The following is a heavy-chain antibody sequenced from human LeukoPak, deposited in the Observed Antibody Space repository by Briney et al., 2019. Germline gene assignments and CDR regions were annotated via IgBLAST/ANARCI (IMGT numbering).Heavy chain of an antibody. Sequence: PGGSLRLSCAASGFTYSNYDMHWVRQGPGGGLEWVSAIGIADDTHYADSVKGRFTISRENARNSLYLQINSLRDGDTAVYYCVRRGIRSVGIEAFDNWGQGTVVTVSS. CDR1: GFTYSNYD. D-gene: IGHD5/OR15-5a*01. J-gene: IGHJ3*02. V-gene: IGHV3-13*01. CDR3: VRRGIRSVGIEAFDN. CDR2: IGIADDT.